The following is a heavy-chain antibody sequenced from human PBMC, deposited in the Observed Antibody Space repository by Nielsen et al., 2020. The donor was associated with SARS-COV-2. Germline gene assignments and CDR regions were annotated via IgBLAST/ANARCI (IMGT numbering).Heavy chain of an antibody. CDR1: GFTFSSYA. J-gene: IGHJ4*02. CDR2: IGTAGDT. D-gene: IGHD2-15*01. CDR3: ARDLGGGGDY. Sequence: GESLKISCAASGFTFSSYAMSWVRQATGKGLEWVSAIGTAGDTYYPGSVKGRFTISRDNAKNSLYLQMNSLRDEDTAVYYCARDLGGGGDYWGQGTLVTVSS. V-gene: IGHV3-13*01.